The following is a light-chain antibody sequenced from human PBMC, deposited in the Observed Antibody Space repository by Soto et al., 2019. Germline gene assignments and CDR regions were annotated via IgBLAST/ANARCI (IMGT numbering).Light chain of an antibody. CDR2: GAS. Sequence: EIVMTQSPATLPVSPGERATLSCRASQSVAHNLAWYQQKPGQAPRLLIFGASIRANGIPARFSASGSGTEFTLTISSLQAEDGVSLYCQHHAIWPPARFGQGTKVDIK. J-gene: IGKJ1*01. V-gene: IGKV3-15*01. CDR1: QSVAHN. CDR3: QHHAIWPPAR.